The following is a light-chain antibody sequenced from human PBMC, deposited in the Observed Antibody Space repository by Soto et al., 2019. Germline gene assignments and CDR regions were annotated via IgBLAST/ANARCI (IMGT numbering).Light chain of an antibody. Sequence: DIQMTQSPSSLSASVGDRVIITCRASQYMSNYLNWYQQKVGKAPNLLIYAASTLQRGVPSRFSGSGSGTDFTLTISSLQPEDFATYFCQQSYSVPLTFGGGTKVEI. CDR1: QYMSNY. J-gene: IGKJ4*01. CDR2: AAS. V-gene: IGKV1-39*01. CDR3: QQSYSVPLT.